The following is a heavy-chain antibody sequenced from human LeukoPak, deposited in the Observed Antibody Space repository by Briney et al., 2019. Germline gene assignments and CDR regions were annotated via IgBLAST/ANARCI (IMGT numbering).Heavy chain of an antibody. Sequence: PGGSLRLSCAASGFTFSIYGIHWVRQAPGKGLEWVAVISYDGSNKYYADSVKGRFTISRDNSKNTLYLQMNSLRAEDTAVYYFAREGLLGFGESTIPLNYYYYYMDVWGKGTTVAVPS. V-gene: IGHV3-30*19. CDR2: ISYDGSNK. CDR3: AREGLLGFGESTIPLNYYYYYMDV. CDR1: GFTFSIYG. D-gene: IGHD3-10*01. J-gene: IGHJ6*03.